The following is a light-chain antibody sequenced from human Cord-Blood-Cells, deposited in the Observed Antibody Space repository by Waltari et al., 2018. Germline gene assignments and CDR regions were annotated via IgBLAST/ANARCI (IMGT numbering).Light chain of an antibody. CDR2: GAS. J-gene: IGKJ2*01. CDR1: RRVSSN. CDR3: QQYNNWPPYT. V-gene: IGKV3-15*01. Sequence: EIVMTQHPATLSVSPGERATLYCRARRRVSSNLAGYQQKPGQAPRPLIYGASTRATGIPARFSGSGSGTEFTLTISSLQSEDFAVYYCQQYNNWPPYTFGQGTKLEIK.